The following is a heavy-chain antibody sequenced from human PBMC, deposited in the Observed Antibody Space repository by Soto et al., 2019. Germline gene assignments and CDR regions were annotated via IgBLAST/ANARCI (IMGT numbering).Heavy chain of an antibody. J-gene: IGHJ6*02. CDR3: VRDLVVEQWNDATLGCGPPKTCPYSGLGV. Sequence: AQTPARTXAISGDRVFSSSATWNWITQCPWRGVEWLGRTDYRSTGYSDYAVSVKRRINMMRDTSKNGFSLQLNSVTTEATAVYYCVRDLVVEQWNDATLGCGPPKTCPYSGLGVWGQGTTVTVSS. CDR1: GDRVFSSSAT. V-gene: IGHV6-1*01. CDR2: TDYRSTGYS. D-gene: IGHD1-1*01.